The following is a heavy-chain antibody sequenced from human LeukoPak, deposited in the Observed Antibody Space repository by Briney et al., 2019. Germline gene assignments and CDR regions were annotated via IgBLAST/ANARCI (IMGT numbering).Heavy chain of an antibody. CDR2: IYYSGST. J-gene: IGHJ4*02. V-gene: IGHV4-39*01. D-gene: IGHD6-13*01. CDR1: GGSISSSSYY. CDR3: ASLRIAAGIDY. Sequence: SETLSLTCTVSGGSISSSSYYWGWIRQPPGNGLEWIGSIYYSGSTYYNPSLKSRVTISVDTSKNQFSLKLSSVTAADTAVYYCASLRIAAGIDYWGQGTLVTVSS.